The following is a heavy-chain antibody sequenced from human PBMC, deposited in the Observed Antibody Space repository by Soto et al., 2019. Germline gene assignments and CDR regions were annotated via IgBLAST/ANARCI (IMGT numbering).Heavy chain of an antibody. Sequence: GGSLRLSCAASGFTFSDYYMSWIRQAPGKGLEWVSYISSSSSYTNYADSVKGRFTISRDNAKNSLYLQMNSLRAEDTAVYYCARYRGYSGYDSGSGWYYFDYWGQGTLVTVSS. V-gene: IGHV3-11*06. CDR3: ARYRGYSGYDSGSGWYYFDY. CDR2: ISSSSSYT. J-gene: IGHJ4*02. CDR1: GFTFSDYY. D-gene: IGHD5-12*01.